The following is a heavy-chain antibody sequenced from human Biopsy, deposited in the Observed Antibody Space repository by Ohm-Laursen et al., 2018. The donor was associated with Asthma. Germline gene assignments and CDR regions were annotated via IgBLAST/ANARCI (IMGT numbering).Heavy chain of an antibody. CDR2: ISVYNGNT. J-gene: IGHJ6*02. Sequence: ASVKVSCQTSGYTVNSAGITWVRQAPGQGLEWMGWISVYNGNTKVAQKLQDRVTMITDISTSTAYMELRSLRSDDTAVYFCARAVDYSHYYGIDVWGQGTTVTV. CDR1: GYTVNSAG. CDR3: ARAVDYSHYYGIDV. V-gene: IGHV1-18*01. D-gene: IGHD3-10*01.